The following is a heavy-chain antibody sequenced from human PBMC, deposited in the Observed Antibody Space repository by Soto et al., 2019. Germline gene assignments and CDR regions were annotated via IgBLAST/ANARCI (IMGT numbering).Heavy chain of an antibody. CDR3: ARHHIFAFDC. D-gene: IGHD2-21*01. Sequence: GGSLRLSCAASGLTFSSYSMNWVHQAPGKGLEWISYISSSSTHIYYADSVKGRFTISRDNAKNSLYLQMNSLRAEDTAVYHCARHHIFAFDCWGQGALVTVSS. J-gene: IGHJ4*02. CDR2: ISSSSTHI. CDR1: GLTFSSYS. V-gene: IGHV3-48*01.